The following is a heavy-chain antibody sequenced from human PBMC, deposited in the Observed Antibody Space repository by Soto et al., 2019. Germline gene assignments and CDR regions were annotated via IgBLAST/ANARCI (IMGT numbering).Heavy chain of an antibody. V-gene: IGHV1-69*13. D-gene: IGHD6-19*01. J-gene: IGHJ4*02. CDR2: IIPIFGTA. Sequence: GASVKVSCKVSGGTFSSYAISWVRQAPGQGLEWMGGIIPIFGTANYAQKFQGRVTITADESTSTAYMELSSLRSEDTAVYYCARSPTTKYSSGWYDGVYWGQGTLVTVSS. CDR3: ARSPTTKYSSGWYDGVY. CDR1: GGTFSSYA.